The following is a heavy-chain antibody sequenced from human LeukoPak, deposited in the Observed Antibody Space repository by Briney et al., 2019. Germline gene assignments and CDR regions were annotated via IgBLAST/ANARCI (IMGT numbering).Heavy chain of an antibody. D-gene: IGHD3-10*01. CDR2: ISYDGSNK. CDR1: GCTFSSYG. V-gene: IGHV3-30*18. J-gene: IGHJ4*02. Sequence: GGALRLSCAASGCTFSSYGMHGVRQAPGKGLEGVAVISYDGSNKYYADSVKGRFTISRDNSKNTLYLQMNSLRAEDTAVYYCAKWAYYGSGSYYDYWGQGTLVTVSS. CDR3: AKWAYYGSGSYYDY.